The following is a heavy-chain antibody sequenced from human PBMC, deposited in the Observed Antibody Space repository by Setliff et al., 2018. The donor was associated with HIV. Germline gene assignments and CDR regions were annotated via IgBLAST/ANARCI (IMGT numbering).Heavy chain of an antibody. Sequence: GGSLRLSCATSGFTFSSYPIHWVRQAPGKGLEWVAVIAFDGSNKHYADSVKGRFTISRDNYNNTLYLEMNSLRAEDTAIYFCARLNYYYDSSGYGGDAFDIWGQGTMVTVSS. V-gene: IGHV3-30*04. D-gene: IGHD3-22*01. CDR2: IAFDGSNK. CDR3: ARLNYYYDSSGYGGDAFDI. CDR1: GFTFSSYP. J-gene: IGHJ3*02.